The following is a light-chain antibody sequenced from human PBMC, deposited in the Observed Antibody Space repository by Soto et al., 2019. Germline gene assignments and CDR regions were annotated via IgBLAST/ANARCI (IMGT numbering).Light chain of an antibody. CDR2: GVT. V-gene: IGLV2-14*01. CDR3: NSYAGTSYV. J-gene: IGLJ1*01. CDR1: ISDIGTYNY. Sequence: QSALTQPASVSGSPGQSITISCTGTISDIGTYNYVSWYQQHPGKAPKLIIYGVTNRPSGVSNRFSGSKSGNTASLTISGLQAEDEADYYCNSYAGTSYVFGTGTKVTVL.